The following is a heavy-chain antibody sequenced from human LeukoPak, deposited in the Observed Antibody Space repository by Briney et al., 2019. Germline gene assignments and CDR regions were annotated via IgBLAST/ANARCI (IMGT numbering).Heavy chain of an antibody. J-gene: IGHJ4*02. CDR1: AGSISSYF. D-gene: IGHD2-2*01. V-gene: IGHV4-59*01. CDR3: AREDPVSAARAFEY. Sequence: SETLSLTCTVSAGSISSYFGSWIRQPPGKRLEWIGYIHYSGRTDYNPSLKSRVTMSLDTSMNNFSLTLTSATAADTAVYYCAREDPVSAARAFEYWGQGTLVTVSS. CDR2: IHYSGRT.